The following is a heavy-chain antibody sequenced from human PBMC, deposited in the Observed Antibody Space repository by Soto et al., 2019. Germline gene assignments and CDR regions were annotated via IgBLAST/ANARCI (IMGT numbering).Heavy chain of an antibody. V-gene: IGHV3-23*01. Sequence: EVQLLESGGGLVQPGGSLRLSCAASGLTFSSYAMSWVRQAPGKGLEWVSGISGTINSTYYADSVKGRFTISRDNSQNTLYLQMNSLRADDTAVYYCAKGSCSTTSCSRGYFDYWGRGTLVTVSS. CDR1: GLTFSSYA. D-gene: IGHD2-2*01. CDR2: ISGTINST. CDR3: AKGSCSTTSCSRGYFDY. J-gene: IGHJ4*02.